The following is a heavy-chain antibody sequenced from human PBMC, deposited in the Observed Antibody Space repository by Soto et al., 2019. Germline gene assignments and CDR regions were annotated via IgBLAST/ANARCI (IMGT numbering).Heavy chain of an antibody. CDR1: GFVPSSYA. J-gene: IGHJ4*02. CDR3: AIYCGSPSCFISLSDH. CDR2: ISGSGGAT. V-gene: IGHV3-23*01. D-gene: IGHD2-2*01. Sequence: LSLSSVVSGFVPSSYAMSWVRQAPGKGLEWVSGISGSGGATSYANSVKGRFTISRGNSKNTLYLQMNSLSADDTAIYFCAIYCGSPSCFISLSDHWGPGTLVTVSS.